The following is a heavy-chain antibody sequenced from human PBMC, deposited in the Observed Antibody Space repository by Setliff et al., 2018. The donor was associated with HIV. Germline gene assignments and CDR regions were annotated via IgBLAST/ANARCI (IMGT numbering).Heavy chain of an antibody. Sequence: PLETLSLTCTVSGDSITNNNFFWTWVRQHPGKGLEWVGYIHYSGSTYYNPSLKSQVTISVDTSKNRLSLKLSSVTAADAAVYYCARAMSSSWYIDGFDIWGQGTVVTVS. CDR3: ARAMSSSWYIDGFDI. D-gene: IGHD6-13*01. CDR1: GDSITNNNFF. V-gene: IGHV4-31*01. J-gene: IGHJ3*02. CDR2: IHYSGST.